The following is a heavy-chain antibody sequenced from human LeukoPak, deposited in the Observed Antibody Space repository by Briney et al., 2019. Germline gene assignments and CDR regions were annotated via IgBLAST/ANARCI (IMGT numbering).Heavy chain of an antibody. D-gene: IGHD3-22*01. CDR2: INPSGGST. J-gene: IGHJ4*02. Sequence: ASVKVSCKASGYTFTSYYMHWVRQAPGQGLEWMGIINPSGGSTSYAQKFQGRVTMTRDMSTSTVYMELSSLRSEDTAVYYCARAMGYYYDSSGYFNVDYWGQGTLVTVSS. CDR1: GYTFTSYY. CDR3: ARAMGYYYDSSGYFNVDY. V-gene: IGHV1-46*01.